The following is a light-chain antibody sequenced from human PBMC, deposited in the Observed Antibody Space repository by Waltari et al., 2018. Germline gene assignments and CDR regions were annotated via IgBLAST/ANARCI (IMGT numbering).Light chain of an antibody. V-gene: IGLV2-23*01. Sequence: QSALTQPASVSGSPGQSITISCTETSSGVGSYNLVSWYQQHPGKVPKVIIYEGNKRPSGVSNRFSCSKSGNTASLTISGLQAEDEADYYCCSYTGSNTPRVFGGGTKLTVL. CDR3: CSYTGSNTPRV. CDR2: EGN. J-gene: IGLJ3*02. CDR1: SSGVGSYNL.